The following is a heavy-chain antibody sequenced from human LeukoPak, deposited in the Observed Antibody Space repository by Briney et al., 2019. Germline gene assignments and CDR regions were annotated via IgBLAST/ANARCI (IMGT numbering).Heavy chain of an antibody. D-gene: IGHD1-26*01. CDR3: ARVQYSGSYPWAFDI. Sequence: PSETLSLTCTVSGGSISSYYWSWIRQPAGKGLEWIGRIYTSGSTNYNPSLKSRVTMSVDTSKNQFSLKLSSVTAADTAVYYCARVQYSGSYPWAFDIWGQGTMVTVSS. V-gene: IGHV4-4*07. CDR2: IYTSGST. J-gene: IGHJ3*02. CDR1: GGSISSYY.